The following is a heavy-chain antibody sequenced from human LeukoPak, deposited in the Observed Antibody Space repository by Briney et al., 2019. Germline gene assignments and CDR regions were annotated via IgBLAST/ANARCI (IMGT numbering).Heavy chain of an antibody. CDR1: GYTFTSYG. CDR2: ISAYSGNT. V-gene: IGHV1-18*01. CDR3: ARDSRFMAAAAEYFQH. J-gene: IGHJ1*01. Sequence: ASVKVSCKASGYTFTSYGISWVRQAPGQGLEWMGWISAYSGNTNYAQKLQGRVTMTTDTSTSTAYMELRSLRSDDTAVYYCARDSRFMAAAAEYFQHWGQGTLVTVSS. D-gene: IGHD6-13*01.